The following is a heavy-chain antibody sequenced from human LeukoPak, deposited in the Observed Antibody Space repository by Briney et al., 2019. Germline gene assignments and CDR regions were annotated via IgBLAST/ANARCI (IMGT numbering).Heavy chain of an antibody. V-gene: IGHV3-48*04. CDR1: GVTFSSFN. CDR3: ARMYSNSSVRWGAFDI. Sequence: PGGSLRLSCAASGVTFSSFNMNWVRQAPGKGLEWVSYIGSSSSTIFYADSVKGRFTISRDNAKNSLYLQMNSQRAEDTAVYYCARMYSNSSVRWGAFDIWGQGTMVTVSS. J-gene: IGHJ3*02. D-gene: IGHD6-13*01. CDR2: IGSSSSTI.